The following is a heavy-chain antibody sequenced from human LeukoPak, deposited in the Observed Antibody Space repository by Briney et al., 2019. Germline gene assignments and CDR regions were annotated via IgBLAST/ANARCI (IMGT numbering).Heavy chain of an antibody. Sequence: GRSLRLSCAASGFTFSNYAMHWVRQAPGKGLEWVAVTSYDGSNKYYADSVTGRFTIFRDNSKNTLYLQMNSLRAEDTAVYYCARNWEYYDSSGPFDYWGQGTLVTVPS. D-gene: IGHD3-22*01. CDR3: ARNWEYYDSSGPFDY. CDR1: GFTFSNYA. CDR2: TSYDGSNK. V-gene: IGHV3-30-3*01. J-gene: IGHJ4*02.